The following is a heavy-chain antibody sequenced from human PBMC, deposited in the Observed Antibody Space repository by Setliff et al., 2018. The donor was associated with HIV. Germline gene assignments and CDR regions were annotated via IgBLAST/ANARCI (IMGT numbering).Heavy chain of an antibody. CDR2: IYYSGST. CDR1: GGSISSSSSY. Sequence: PSETLSLTCIVSGGSISSSSSYWGWIRQPPGKGLEWIGNIYYSGSTYYNPSLKSRVTISVDTSKNQFSLRLSSVTAADTAVYYCARLGDSGYDFRGYFDYWGQGKLVTVSS. J-gene: IGHJ4*02. CDR3: ARLGDSGYDFRGYFDY. V-gene: IGHV4-39*01. D-gene: IGHD5-12*01.